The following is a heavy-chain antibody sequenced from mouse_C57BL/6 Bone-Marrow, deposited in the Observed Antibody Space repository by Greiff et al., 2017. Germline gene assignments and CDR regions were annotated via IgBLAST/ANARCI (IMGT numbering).Heavy chain of an antibody. CDR1: GYTFTSYT. CDR3: ARSENDHALDY. Sequence: QVQLQQSGAELARPGASVKLSCKASGYTFTSYTMHWVKQRPGQGLEWIGYINPSSGYTKYNQKFKDKATLTADKSSSTAYMQLSSLTYEDSAVYYCARSENDHALDYWGQGTTLTVSS. V-gene: IGHV1-4*01. CDR2: INPSSGYT. J-gene: IGHJ2*01. D-gene: IGHD2-4*01.